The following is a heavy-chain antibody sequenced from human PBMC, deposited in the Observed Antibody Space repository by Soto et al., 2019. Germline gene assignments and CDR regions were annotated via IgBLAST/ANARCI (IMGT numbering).Heavy chain of an antibody. J-gene: IGHJ3*01. Sequence: EEHLVESGGGLVQSGGSLRLSCAASGYTFNYCSMHWVRQVPGKGLLWVSHIQNDGSRTTYADSVKGRFTISRDNAKNTLYLQMNGLRVEDTAVYFCARGQRGGFDLWGQGTMVTISS. D-gene: IGHD2-15*01. CDR2: IQNDGSRT. CDR1: GYTFNYCS. V-gene: IGHV3-74*01. CDR3: ARGQRGGFDL.